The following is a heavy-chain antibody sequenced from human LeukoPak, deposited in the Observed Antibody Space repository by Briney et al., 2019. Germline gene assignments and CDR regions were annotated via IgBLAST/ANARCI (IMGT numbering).Heavy chain of an antibody. CDR2: ISGSGGST. Sequence: PGGSLRLSCAASGFTFSSYAMSWVRQAPGKGLEWVSAISGSGGSTYYADSVKGRFTISRDNSKNTLYLQMNSLRAEDTAVYYCAKEGVYYDILTDHPMGYFDYWGQGTLVTVSS. J-gene: IGHJ4*02. CDR1: GFTFSSYA. D-gene: IGHD3-9*01. V-gene: IGHV3-23*01. CDR3: AKEGVYYDILTDHPMGYFDY.